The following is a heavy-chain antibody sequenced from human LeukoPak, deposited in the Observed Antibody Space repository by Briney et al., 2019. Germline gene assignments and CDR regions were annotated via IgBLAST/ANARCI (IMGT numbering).Heavy chain of an antibody. J-gene: IGHJ5*02. V-gene: IGHV4-30-4*01. D-gene: IGHD6-13*01. CDR2: IFHSGST. Sequence: SQTLSLTCTVSGASISHDYHFWSWIRQPPEKGLEFIGYIFHSGSTYYNASLRSRVTISIDTSKNQFSLKLSSVTAADTAVYYCAREYIAAAGTTGFDPWGQGTLVTVSS. CDR1: GASISHDYHF. CDR3: AREYIAAAGTTGFDP.